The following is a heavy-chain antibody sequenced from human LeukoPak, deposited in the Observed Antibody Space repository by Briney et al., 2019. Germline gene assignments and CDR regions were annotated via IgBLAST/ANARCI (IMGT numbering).Heavy chain of an antibody. Sequence: GASVTVSFKASVYTFTNYDMNWVRQAAGQGLAWLGWMNPNSGNTGYAQNFQGRVTITMNTSITTAYMELSSLRSEDTAVYYCARALSWTTESYYYMDVWGKGTTVTVSS. CDR1: VYTFTNYD. J-gene: IGHJ6*03. V-gene: IGHV1-8*01. CDR3: ARALSWTTESYYYMDV. D-gene: IGHD3/OR15-3a*01. CDR2: MNPNSGNT.